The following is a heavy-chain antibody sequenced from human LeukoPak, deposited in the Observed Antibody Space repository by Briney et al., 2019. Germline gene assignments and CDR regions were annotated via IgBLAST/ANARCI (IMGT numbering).Heavy chain of an antibody. Sequence: SVKVSCKVSGYTLTELSMHWVRQAPGQGLEWMGGIIPIFGTANYAQKFQGRVTITTDESTSTAYMELSSLRSEDTAVYYCAGSEQLARNQIVATTEEFDYWGQGTLVTVSS. V-gene: IGHV1-69*05. CDR2: IIPIFGTA. CDR3: AGSEQLARNQIVATTEEFDY. CDR1: GYTLTELS. D-gene: IGHD5-12*01. J-gene: IGHJ4*02.